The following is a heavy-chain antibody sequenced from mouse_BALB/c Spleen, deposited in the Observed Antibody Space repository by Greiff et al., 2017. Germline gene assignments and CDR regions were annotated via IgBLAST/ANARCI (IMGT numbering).Heavy chain of an antibody. V-gene: IGHV1-4*01. CDR3: ARRGYGNSLAMDY. CDR2: INPSSGYT. CDR1: GYTFTSYT. Sequence: VQLQESGAELARPGASVKMSCKASGYTFTSYTMHWVQQRPGQGLEWIGYINPSSGYTNYNQKFKDKATLTADKSSSTAYMQLSSLTSEDSAVYYCARRGYGNSLAMDYWGQGTSVTVSS. J-gene: IGHJ4*01. D-gene: IGHD2-10*02.